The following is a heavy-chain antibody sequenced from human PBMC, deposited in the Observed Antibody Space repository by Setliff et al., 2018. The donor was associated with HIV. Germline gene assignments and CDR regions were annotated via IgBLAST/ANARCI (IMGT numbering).Heavy chain of an antibody. D-gene: IGHD3-10*01. Sequence: EASVKVSCKASGYTFTSYGISWVRQAPGQGLEWMGWISAYNGNTNYAQKLQGRVTMTTDTSTSTAYMELRSLRSDDTAVYYCAGGFHTGWFGDHGELDYWGQGTLVTVSS. CDR1: GYTFTSYG. J-gene: IGHJ4*02. V-gene: IGHV1-18*01. CDR2: ISAYNGNT. CDR3: AGGFHTGWFGDHGELDY.